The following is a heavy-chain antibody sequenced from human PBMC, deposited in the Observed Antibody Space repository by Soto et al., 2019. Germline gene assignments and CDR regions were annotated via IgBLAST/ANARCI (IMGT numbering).Heavy chain of an antibody. CDR3: ARDLLRENWQTNYLDF. V-gene: IGHV1-18*01. Sequence: GASVKVSCKTTGYTFSSFGVSRVRQAPGHGLEWVGWISSYNDDKKYAQKFQGRVTITKDTSTNTAYMELRSLTSDDTGVYYCARDLLRENWQTNYLDFWGQRTPVTVSS. CDR1: GYTFSSFG. D-gene: IGHD1-1*01. CDR2: ISSYNDDK. J-gene: IGHJ4*02.